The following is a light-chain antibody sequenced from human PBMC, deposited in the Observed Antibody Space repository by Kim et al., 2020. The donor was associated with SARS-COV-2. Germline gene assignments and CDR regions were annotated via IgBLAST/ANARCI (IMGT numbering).Light chain of an antibody. Sequence: PGETVTRTGGSSSGPVARRHYPSWFQQRPGQAPRTLISDTSNTHSWTPARFSGSLLGDKAALTLSGAQPEDEADYYCLLSYSGAWVFGGGTQLTVL. V-gene: IGLV7-46*01. CDR3: LLSYSGAWV. J-gene: IGLJ3*02. CDR1: SGPVARRHY. CDR2: DTS.